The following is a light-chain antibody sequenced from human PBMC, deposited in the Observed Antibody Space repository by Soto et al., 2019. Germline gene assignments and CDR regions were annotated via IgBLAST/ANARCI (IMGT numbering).Light chain of an antibody. CDR3: SSYTSSSTYV. Sequence: QSALTQPASVSGSPGQSITVSCTGTSSDVGGYNYVSWYQQHPGKVPKLMIYEVSNRPSGVSDRFSGSKSGNTASLTISGLQGEDEADYYCSSYTSSSTYVFGTGTQLTVL. CDR2: EVS. V-gene: IGLV2-14*01. CDR1: SSDVGGYNY. J-gene: IGLJ1*01.